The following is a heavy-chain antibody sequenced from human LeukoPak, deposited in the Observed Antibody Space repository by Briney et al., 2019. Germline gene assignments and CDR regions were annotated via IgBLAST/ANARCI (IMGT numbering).Heavy chain of an antibody. CDR3: VRTRLSDHIVPAAERADDACDM. V-gene: IGHV4-4*09. J-gene: IGHJ3*02. CDR1: GDSISSYY. Sequence: SETLSLTCTVSGDSISSYYWSWIRQPPGKGLEWIGCIYTSGSTNSNPSLKSRAALSIDTSKNQFSLKLTSVTAADTAVYFCVRTRLSDHIVPAAERADDACDMWGQGTMVTVS. D-gene: IGHD2-2*01. CDR2: IYTSGST.